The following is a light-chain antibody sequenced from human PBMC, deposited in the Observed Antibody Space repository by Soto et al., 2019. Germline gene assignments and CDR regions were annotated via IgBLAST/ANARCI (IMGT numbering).Light chain of an antibody. Sequence: DIQMTQSPSPLSASVGDSVTITCRASQTIKTYLNWYRHKPGEASKLLIYAASRLQPGVPSRFSRSGSGTFFTLSSTYLQHEDFATYYCQQTYSTPGTFGQGTKVEV. CDR2: AAS. J-gene: IGKJ1*01. CDR3: QQTYSTPGT. CDR1: QTIKTY. V-gene: IGKV1-39*01.